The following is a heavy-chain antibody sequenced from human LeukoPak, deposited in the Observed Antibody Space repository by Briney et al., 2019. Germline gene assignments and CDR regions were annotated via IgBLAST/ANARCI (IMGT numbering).Heavy chain of an antibody. Sequence: PGGSLRLSCAASKLTFSHYWMSWVRQAPGKGLQWVAAINQDGDRKEYVDSVKGRFSISRDSATNSLYLQMNSLRAEDTAVYYCARGGITMHFWGQGTLVTVSS. CDR1: KLTFSHYW. CDR2: INQDGDRK. J-gene: IGHJ4*02. CDR3: ARGGITMHF. D-gene: IGHD3-10*01. V-gene: IGHV3-7*04.